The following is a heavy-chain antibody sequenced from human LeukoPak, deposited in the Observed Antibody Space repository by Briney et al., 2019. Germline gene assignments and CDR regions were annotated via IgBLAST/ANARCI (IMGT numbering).Heavy chain of an antibody. CDR3: ARGGYDILTGPDY. Sequence: GGSLRLSCAASGFTFSSYWMSWVRQAPGKGLEWVANIKQDGSEKYYVDSVKGRFTISRDNAKNTLYLQMNSLRAEDTAVYYCARGGYDILTGPDYWGQGTLVTVSS. CDR1: GFTFSSYW. J-gene: IGHJ4*02. CDR2: IKQDGSEK. V-gene: IGHV3-7*01. D-gene: IGHD3-9*01.